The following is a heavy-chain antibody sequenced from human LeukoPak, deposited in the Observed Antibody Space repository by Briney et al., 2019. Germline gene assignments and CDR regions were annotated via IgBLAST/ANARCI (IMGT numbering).Heavy chain of an antibody. CDR2: INHSGST. CDR1: GGSFSGYY. D-gene: IGHD3-3*01. J-gene: IGHJ4*02. Sequence: PSETLSLTCAVYGGSFSGYYWSWIRQPPGKGLEWIGEINHSGSTNYNPSLKSRVTISVDTSENQFSLKLSSVTAADTAVYYCARGVLRFRPFDYWGQGTLVTVSS. V-gene: IGHV4-34*01. CDR3: ARGVLRFRPFDY.